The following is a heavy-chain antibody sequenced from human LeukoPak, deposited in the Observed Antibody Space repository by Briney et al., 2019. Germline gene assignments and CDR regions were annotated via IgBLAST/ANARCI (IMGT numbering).Heavy chain of an antibody. Sequence: PGGSLRLSCAASVFTFSSYSMNWAREAPGKWLEWVSSISSSSSYIYYAHSMEGRFTISRDNAKNSLYLQMNSLRAEDTAVYYCARVERYSSLYYYYYYYMDVWGKGTTVTVSS. CDR1: VFTFSSYS. J-gene: IGHJ6*03. V-gene: IGHV3-21*01. D-gene: IGHD6-19*01. CDR2: ISSSSSYI. CDR3: ARVERYSSLYYYYYYYMDV.